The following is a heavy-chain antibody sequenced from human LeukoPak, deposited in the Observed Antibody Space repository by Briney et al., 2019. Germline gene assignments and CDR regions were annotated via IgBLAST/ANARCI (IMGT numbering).Heavy chain of an antibody. V-gene: IGHV4-59*01. CDR1: GGSISSYY. J-gene: IGHJ3*02. CDR2: IYYSGST. D-gene: IGHD5-12*01. Sequence: PSETLSLTCTVSGGSISSYYWSWIRQPPGKGLEWIGYIYYSGSTNYNPSLKSRVTISVDTSKNQFSLKLSSVTAADTAVYYCARGSGPVWLGQQDDAFDIWGQGTMSPSLQ. CDR3: ARGSGPVWLGQQDDAFDI.